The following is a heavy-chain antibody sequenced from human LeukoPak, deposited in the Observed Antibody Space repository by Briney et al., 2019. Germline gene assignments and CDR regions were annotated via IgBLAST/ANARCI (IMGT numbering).Heavy chain of an antibody. Sequence: SETLSLTCTVSGGSISSYYWSWIRQPPGKGLEWIGYIYYSGSTNYNPSLKSRVTISVDTSKNQFSLKLSSVAAADTAVYYCARDRGTYCSSTGCYYYYYGMDVWGQGTTVTVSS. CDR3: ARDRGTYCSSTGCYYYYYGMDV. CDR1: GGSISSYY. J-gene: IGHJ6*02. CDR2: IYYSGST. V-gene: IGHV4-59*01. D-gene: IGHD2-2*01.